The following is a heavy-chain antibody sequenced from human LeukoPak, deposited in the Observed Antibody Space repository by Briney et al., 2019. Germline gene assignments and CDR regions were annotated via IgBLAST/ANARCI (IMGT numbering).Heavy chain of an antibody. Sequence: PGGSLGLSCAASGFTFSSYWMSWVRQAPGKGLEWVANIRQDGGEIYYLDSVKGRFTISRDNAKNSLYLQMNSLTAEDTAVYYCAKDRQWLGRYFDYWGQGTLVTVSS. CDR3: AKDRQWLGRYFDY. D-gene: IGHD6-19*01. V-gene: IGHV3-7*03. J-gene: IGHJ4*02. CDR1: GFTFSSYW. CDR2: IRQDGGEI.